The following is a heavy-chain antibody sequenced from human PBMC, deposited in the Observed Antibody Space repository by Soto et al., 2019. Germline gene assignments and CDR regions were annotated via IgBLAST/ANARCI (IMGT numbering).Heavy chain of an antibody. D-gene: IGHD2-15*01. J-gene: IGHJ4*01. CDR2: INHSGST. CDR1: GGSFSGYY. Sequence: QVQLQQWGAGLLKPSETLSLTCAVYGGSFSGYYWTWIRQPPGTGLEWIGEINHSGSTNYNPSLNSRVTLSVDTSKNQFSLKLTSVTAADTAFYYCARYQITPLFDYWGHGTLVTVSS. CDR3: ARYQITPLFDY. V-gene: IGHV4-34*01.